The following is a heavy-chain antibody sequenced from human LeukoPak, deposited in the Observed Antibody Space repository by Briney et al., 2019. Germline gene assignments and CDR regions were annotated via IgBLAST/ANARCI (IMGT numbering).Heavy chain of an antibody. J-gene: IGHJ4*02. CDR1: GYIFTSHK. CDR2: IDPNGRT. CDR3: TRNRSAWSYSFDY. Sequence: ASVKVSFTTSGYIFTSHKIHWVRQAPGHGVEWMAIIDPNGRTNYAQKVQDRGTLTRDTATRTVYMELSSLRSEDTGGYYGTRNRSAWSYSFDYWGQGTLVTVSS. D-gene: IGHD6-19*01. V-gene: IGHV1-46*01.